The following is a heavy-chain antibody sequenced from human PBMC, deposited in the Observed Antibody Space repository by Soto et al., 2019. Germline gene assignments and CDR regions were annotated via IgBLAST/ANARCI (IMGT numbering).Heavy chain of an antibody. J-gene: IGHJ4*02. CDR3: ARERRGGGSCFDY. CDR1: GGSISSYY. CDR2: IYYSGST. V-gene: IGHV4-59*01. Sequence: SETLSLTCTVSGGSISSYYWGWIRQPPGKGLEWIGYIYYSGSTNYNPSLKSRVTISVDTSKNQFSLKLSSVTAADTAVYYCARERRGGGSCFDYWGQGTLVTVSS. D-gene: IGHD2-15*01.